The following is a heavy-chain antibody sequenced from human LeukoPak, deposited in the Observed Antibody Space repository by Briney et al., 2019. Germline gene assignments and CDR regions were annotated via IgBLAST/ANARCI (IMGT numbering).Heavy chain of an antibody. CDR2: ISYDGSNK. J-gene: IGHJ3*02. V-gene: IGHV3-30*04. D-gene: IGHD3-9*01. CDR1: GFTFSSYP. CDR3: ARDQWGLRYPNAFDI. Sequence: GGSLRLSCAASGFTFSSYPVHWVRQAPGKGLEWVTLISYDGSNKYYADSVKGRFTISRDNSKNTLYLQMNSPRAEDTAVYYCARDQWGLRYPNAFDIWGQGTMVTVSS.